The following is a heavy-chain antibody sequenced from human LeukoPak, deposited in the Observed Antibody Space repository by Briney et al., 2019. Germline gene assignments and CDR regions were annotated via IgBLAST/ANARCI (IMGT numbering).Heavy chain of an antibody. CDR3: ARWSTARNYYYDTSGYYSREAFDI. D-gene: IGHD3-22*01. CDR1: GFTVSSNY. V-gene: IGHV3-53*01. Sequence: PGGSLRLSCAASGFTVSSNYMAWVCQAPGKGLEWVSLIYSDSSTYYADSVKGRFTISRDNSKNTLYLQMSSLRAEDTAVYYCARWSTARNYYYDTSGYYSREAFDIWGQGTMVTVSS. CDR2: IYSDSST. J-gene: IGHJ3*02.